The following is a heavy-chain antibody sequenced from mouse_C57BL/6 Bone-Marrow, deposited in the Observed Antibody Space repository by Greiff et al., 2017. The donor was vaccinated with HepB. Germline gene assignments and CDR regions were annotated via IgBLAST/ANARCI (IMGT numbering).Heavy chain of an antibody. V-gene: IGHV1-81*01. CDR1: GYTFTSYG. J-gene: IGHJ1*03. CDR3: ASSGGWVPPYFDV. Sequence: QVQLKESGAELARPGASVKLSCKASGYTFTSYGISWVKQRTGQGLEWIGEIYPRSGNTYYNEKFKGKATLTADKSSSTAYMELRSLTSEDSAVYFCASSGGWVPPYFDVWGTGTTVTVSS. D-gene: IGHD2-3*01. CDR2: IYPRSGNT.